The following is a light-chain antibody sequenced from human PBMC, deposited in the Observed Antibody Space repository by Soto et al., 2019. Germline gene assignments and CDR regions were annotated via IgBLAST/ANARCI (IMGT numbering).Light chain of an antibody. Sequence: DIQLTQSPSFLSASVEDRVTISCRASYDISSSLAWYQQEPGKPPKLLIYDSSTLRTGVPSRFTGSGSGRTFTLTISGLQFGDFATYFWQQLSHYPYTFGQGTKLEI. CDR1: YDISSS. CDR3: QQLSHYPYT. J-gene: IGKJ2*01. V-gene: IGKV1-9*01. CDR2: DSS.